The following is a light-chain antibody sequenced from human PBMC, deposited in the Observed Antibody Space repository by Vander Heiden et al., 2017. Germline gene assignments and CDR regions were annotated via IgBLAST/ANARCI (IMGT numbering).Light chain of an antibody. Sequence: DIQMTQSPSTLSASVGDRVTITCRASQSISSWLAWYQQKPGKAPKLLIYKASNLESGVPSRFSGSGSGTEFTLTISSLQPDDFATYYCQQYNSYMLTFGGGTKVEN. CDR3: QQYNSYMLT. J-gene: IGKJ4*01. CDR2: KAS. V-gene: IGKV1-5*03. CDR1: QSISSW.